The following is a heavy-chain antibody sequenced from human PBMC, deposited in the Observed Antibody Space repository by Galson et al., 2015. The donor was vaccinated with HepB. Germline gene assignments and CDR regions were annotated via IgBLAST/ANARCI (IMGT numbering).Heavy chain of an antibody. CDR3: ARDHDTAAGYNWFDP. J-gene: IGHJ5*02. D-gene: IGHD6-13*01. Sequence: SETLSLTCTVSGGSISSYYWSWIRQPPGKGLEWIGYIYYSGSTNYNPSLKSRVTISVDTSKNQFSLKLSSVTAADTAVYYCARDHDTAAGYNWFDPWGQGTLVTVSS. CDR1: GGSISSYY. CDR2: IYYSGST. V-gene: IGHV4-59*01.